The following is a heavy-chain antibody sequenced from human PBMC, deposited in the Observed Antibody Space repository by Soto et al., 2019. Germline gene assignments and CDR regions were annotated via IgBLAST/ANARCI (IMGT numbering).Heavy chain of an antibody. CDR3: ARDIARLQFGANYYSAMDV. Sequence: QVQLVQSGAEVKKPGSSVTVSCKASGGTFGNSAISWVRQAPGQGLEWMGGIIPIFPTPDYAQKFQGRVTITADESTTTAYMALTRPGSAPTAVYYCARDIARLQFGANYYSAMDVWGPGTTVTVSS. D-gene: IGHD3-10*01. CDR1: GGTFGNSA. CDR2: IIPIFPTP. J-gene: IGHJ6*02. V-gene: IGHV1-69*12.